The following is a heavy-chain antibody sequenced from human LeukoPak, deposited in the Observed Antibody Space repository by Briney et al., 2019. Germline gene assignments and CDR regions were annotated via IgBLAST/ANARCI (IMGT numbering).Heavy chain of an antibody. CDR1: GFSLSTYA. J-gene: IGHJ4*02. CDR2: ISGSDSST. V-gene: IGHV3-23*01. D-gene: IGHD3-10*01. CDR3: ARVPGSYYVDFDY. Sequence: PGGSLRLSCVPSGFSLSTYAMSWVRQAPGKGLEWVSAISGSDSSTYYADSVKGRFTISRDTSKSTLYLQMNSLRAEDTAVYYCARVPGSYYVDFDYWGQGTLVTVSS.